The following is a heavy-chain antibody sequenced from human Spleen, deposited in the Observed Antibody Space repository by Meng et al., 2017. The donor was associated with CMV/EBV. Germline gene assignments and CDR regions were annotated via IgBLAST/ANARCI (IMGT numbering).Heavy chain of an antibody. CDR1: GFTFSTYA. J-gene: IGHJ4*02. CDR2: ISYDGSNK. CDR3: ARDQPDYYDSSGYDY. V-gene: IGHV3-30-3*01. D-gene: IGHD3-22*01. Sequence: GESLKISCAASGFTFSTYAMHWVRQAPGKGLEWVTVISYDGSNKYYTDSVKGRFTISRDNSKNTLYLQMNSLRAEDTAVYYCARDQPDYYDSSGYDYWGQGTLVTVSS.